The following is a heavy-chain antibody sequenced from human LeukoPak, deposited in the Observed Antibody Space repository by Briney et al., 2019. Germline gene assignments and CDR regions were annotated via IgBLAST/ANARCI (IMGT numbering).Heavy chain of an antibody. J-gene: IGHJ4*02. CDR3: AREGTYYDFWSGYYQNRLFDY. Sequence: GASVKVSCKASGYTFTSYDINWVRQAPGQGLEWMGWMNPSSGNTGYAQKFQGRVTMTRNTSISTAYMELSSLRSEDTAVYYCAREGTYYDFWSGYYQNRLFDYWGQGTLVTVSS. CDR2: MNPSSGNT. D-gene: IGHD3-3*01. V-gene: IGHV1-8*01. CDR1: GYTFTSYD.